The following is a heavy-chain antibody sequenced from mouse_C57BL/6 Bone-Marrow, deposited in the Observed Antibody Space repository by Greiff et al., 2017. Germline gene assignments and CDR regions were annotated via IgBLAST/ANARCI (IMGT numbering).Heavy chain of an antibody. J-gene: IGHJ2*01. V-gene: IGHV5-4*01. CDR1: GFTFSSYA. CDR3: ARDRPPDYYGSSFDY. D-gene: IGHD1-1*01. Sequence: EVHLVESGGGLVKPGGSLKLSCAASGFTFSSYAMSWVRQTPEKRLEWVATISDGGSYTSYPDNVKGRFTISRDNAKNNLYLQMSHLKSEDTAMYYCARDRPPDYYGSSFDYWGQGTTLTVSS. CDR2: ISDGGSYT.